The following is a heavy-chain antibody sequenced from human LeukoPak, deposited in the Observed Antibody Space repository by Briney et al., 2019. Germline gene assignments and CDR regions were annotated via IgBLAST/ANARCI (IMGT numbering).Heavy chain of an antibody. CDR3: XXXXXXLWLRDGMDV. Sequence: GGSLRLSCAASGFTFSSYAMSWVRQAPGKGLEWVSAISGSGGSTYYADSVKGRFTISRDNAKNSLYLQMNSLRAEDTAVYYXXXXXXXLWLRDGMDVWGQGTTVTVSS. D-gene: IGHD5-18*01. J-gene: IGHJ6*02. CDR1: GFTFSSYA. V-gene: IGHV3-23*01. CDR2: ISGSGGST.